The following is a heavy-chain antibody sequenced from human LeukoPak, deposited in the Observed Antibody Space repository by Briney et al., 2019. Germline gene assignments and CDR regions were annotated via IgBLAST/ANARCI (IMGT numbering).Heavy chain of an antibody. J-gene: IGHJ4*02. D-gene: IGHD3-22*01. CDR2: ISGTGGTI. Sequence: GGSLRLSCAASGFTFSSYAMRWFRQAPGKGLEWVSAISGTGGTIYYADSVKGRFTISRDNSKNTLYLQMNSLGAEDTAVYYCATGRGSGFQLRWGQGTLVTVSS. V-gene: IGHV3-23*01. CDR1: GFTFSSYA. CDR3: ATGRGSGFQLR.